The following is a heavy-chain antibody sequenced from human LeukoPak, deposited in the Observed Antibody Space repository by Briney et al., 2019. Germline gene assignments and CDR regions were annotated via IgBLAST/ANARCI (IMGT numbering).Heavy chain of an antibody. CDR1: GYTFTVYW. Sequence: ASVKVSCKASGYTFTVYWIHWVRQAPGQGLEWMGWMNPNSGNTGYAQKFQGRVTMTRDTSTRTAYMEVSSLRFEDTAVYYCARGPTAFDSWGQGTLVTVSS. V-gene: IGHV1-8*02. CDR2: MNPNSGNT. D-gene: IGHD2-21*02. CDR3: ARGPTAFDS. J-gene: IGHJ4*02.